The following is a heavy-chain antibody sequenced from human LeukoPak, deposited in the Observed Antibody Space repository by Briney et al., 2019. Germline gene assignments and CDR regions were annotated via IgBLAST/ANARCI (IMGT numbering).Heavy chain of an antibody. J-gene: IGHJ4*02. CDR3: ARWEVPYYDILTGYGAWDY. CDR1: GYAFTSYG. Sequence: ASVKVSCKASGYAFTSYGISWVRQAPGQGLEWMGWISAYNGNTNHAQKLQGRVTMTTDTSTSTAYMELRGLRSDDTAVYYCARWEVPYYDILTGYGAWDYWGQGTLVTVSS. V-gene: IGHV1-18*01. D-gene: IGHD3-9*01. CDR2: ISAYNGNT.